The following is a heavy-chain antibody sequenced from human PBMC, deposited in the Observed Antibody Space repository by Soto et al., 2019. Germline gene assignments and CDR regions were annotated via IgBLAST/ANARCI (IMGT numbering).Heavy chain of an antibody. Sequence: QVQLVQSGAEVKKPGYSVKVSCKASGGTFSSYAISWVRQAPGHGLEWMGGIIPIFGTANYAQKFPGRVTITADESTSTAYMELSSLRSEDTAVYYCAGWPGALSGMDVWGQGTTVTVSS. CDR3: AGWPGALSGMDV. D-gene: IGHD2-15*01. V-gene: IGHV1-69*01. CDR2: IIPIFGTA. CDR1: GGTFSSYA. J-gene: IGHJ6*02.